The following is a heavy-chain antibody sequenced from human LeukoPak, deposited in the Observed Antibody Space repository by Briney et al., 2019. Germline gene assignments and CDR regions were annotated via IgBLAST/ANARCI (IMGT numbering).Heavy chain of an antibody. CDR2: IYYSGST. Sequence: SETLSLTCTVSGGSLSSSSYYWGWIRQPPGKGLEWIGSIYYSGSTYYNPSLKSRVTISVDTSKNQFSLKLSSVTAADTAVYYCARQMLTGDFDAFDIWGQGTMVTASS. V-gene: IGHV4-39*01. D-gene: IGHD7-27*01. CDR1: GGSLSSSSYY. J-gene: IGHJ3*02. CDR3: ARQMLTGDFDAFDI.